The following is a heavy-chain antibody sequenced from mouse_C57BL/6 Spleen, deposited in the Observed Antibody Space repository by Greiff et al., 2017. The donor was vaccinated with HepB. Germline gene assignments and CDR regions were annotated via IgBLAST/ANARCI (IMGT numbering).Heavy chain of an antibody. CDR1: GYTFTSYW. V-gene: IGHV1-53*01. Sequence: VQLQQPGTELVKPGASVKLSCKASGYTFTSYWMHWVKQRPGQGLEWIGNINPSNGGTNYNEKFKSKATLTVDKSSSTAYMQLSSLTSEDSAVYYCYYYGSSYRNYFDYWGQGTTLTVSS. CDR2: INPSNGGT. D-gene: IGHD1-1*01. J-gene: IGHJ2*01. CDR3: YYYGSSYRNYFDY.